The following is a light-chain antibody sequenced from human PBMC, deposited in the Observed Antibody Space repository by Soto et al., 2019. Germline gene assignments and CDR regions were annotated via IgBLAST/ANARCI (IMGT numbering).Light chain of an antibody. V-gene: IGLV2-11*01. J-gene: IGLJ3*02. CDR3: CSYAGSPWV. Sequence: QSVLTQPRSVSGSPGQSVTISCTGTSSDVGGYNYVSWYQQHPGKAPKLMIYDVSKRPSGVPDRFSGSKSGNTASLTISGLQAEDEADSYCCSYAGSPWVFGGGTKLTVL. CDR2: DVS. CDR1: SSDVGGYNY.